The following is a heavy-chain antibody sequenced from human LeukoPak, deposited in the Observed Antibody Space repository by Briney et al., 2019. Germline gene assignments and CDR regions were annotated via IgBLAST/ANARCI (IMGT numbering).Heavy chain of an antibody. V-gene: IGHV3-21*01. CDR1: GFTFSSYS. J-gene: IGHJ6*02. D-gene: IGHD2-2*01. CDR3: ARDSYCSSTSCYPPPYGMDV. Sequence: KAGGSLRLSCAASGFTFSSYSMNWVRQAPGKGLEWVSSISSSSYIYYADSVKGRFTISRDNAKNSLYLQMNSLRAEDTAVYYCARDSYCSSTSCYPPPYGMDVWGQGTTVTVSS. CDR2: ISSSSYI.